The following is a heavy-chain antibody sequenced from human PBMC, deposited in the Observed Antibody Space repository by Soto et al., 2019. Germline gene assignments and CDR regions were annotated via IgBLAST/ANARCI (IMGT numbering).Heavy chain of an antibody. CDR2: ISYDGSNK. CDR3: AKVSEDTAMVTGLFDY. D-gene: IGHD5-18*01. J-gene: IGHJ4*02. V-gene: IGHV3-30*18. CDR1: GFTFSSYG. Sequence: QVQLVESGGGVVQPGRSLRLSCAASGFTFSSYGMHWVRQAPGKGLEWVAVISYDGSNKYYADSVKGRFTISRDNSKNTLYLQMNSLGAEDTAVYYCAKVSEDTAMVTGLFDYWGQGTLVTVSS.